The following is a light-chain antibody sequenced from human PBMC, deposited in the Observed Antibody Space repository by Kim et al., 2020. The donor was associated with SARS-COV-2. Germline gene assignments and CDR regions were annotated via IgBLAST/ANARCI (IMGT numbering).Light chain of an antibody. CDR3: QTWGTGIWV. J-gene: IGLJ3*02. V-gene: IGLV4-69*01. Sequence: ASGKLTCTLSSGNSSNAITWHQHQPENAPRYLMKVNSDGSHIKEDGISDRFSGSSSGAERYLTISSLQSEDEADYYCQTWGTGIWVFGGGTQLTVL. CDR2: VNSDGSH. CDR1: SGNSSNA.